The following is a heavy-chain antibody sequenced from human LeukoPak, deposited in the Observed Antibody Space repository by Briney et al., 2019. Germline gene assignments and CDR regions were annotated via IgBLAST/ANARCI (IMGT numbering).Heavy chain of an antibody. J-gene: IGHJ6*02. CDR3: ARGPRITIFGVVITFYGMDV. V-gene: IGHV1-46*01. Sequence: ASVKVSCKASGYTFTSYYMHWVRQAPGQGLEWMGIINPSGGSTSYAQKFQGRVTMTRDTSTSTVYMELSSLRSEDTAVYYCARGPRITIFGVVITFYGMDVWGQGITVTVSS. CDR2: INPSGGST. CDR1: GYTFTSYY. D-gene: IGHD3-3*01.